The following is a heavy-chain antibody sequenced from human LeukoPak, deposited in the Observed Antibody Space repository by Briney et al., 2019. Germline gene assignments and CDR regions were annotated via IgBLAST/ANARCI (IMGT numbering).Heavy chain of an antibody. J-gene: IGHJ4*02. CDR2: FDPEDGET. CDR1: GYTLTELS. D-gene: IGHD3-22*01. V-gene: IGHV1-24*01. Sequence: GASVKVSCKVSGYTLTELSMHWVRHAPGKGLEWMRGFDPEDGETIYAQKFQGRVTMTEDTSTDTAYMELSSLRSEDTAVCYCATDRYYYDSSGPDLGFDYWGQGTLVTVSS. CDR3: ATDRYYYDSSGPDLGFDY.